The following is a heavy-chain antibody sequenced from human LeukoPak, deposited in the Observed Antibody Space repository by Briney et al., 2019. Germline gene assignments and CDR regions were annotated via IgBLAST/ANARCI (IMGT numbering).Heavy chain of an antibody. J-gene: IGHJ5*02. Sequence: PGGSLRLSCAASGFTFSSYAMSWVRQAPGKGLEWVSAISGSGGSTYYADSVKGRFAISRDNSKNTLYLQMNSLRAEDTAVYYCAKDHYTIPSLNWFDPWGQGTLVTVSS. CDR1: GFTFSSYA. CDR3: AKDHYTIPSLNWFDP. CDR2: ISGSGGST. V-gene: IGHV3-23*01. D-gene: IGHD3-3*01.